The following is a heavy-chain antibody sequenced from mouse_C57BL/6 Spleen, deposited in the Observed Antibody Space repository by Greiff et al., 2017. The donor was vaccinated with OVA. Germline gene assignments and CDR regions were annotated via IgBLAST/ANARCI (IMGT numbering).Heavy chain of an antibody. J-gene: IGHJ1*03. Sequence: EVQLQQSGPELVKPGASVKISCKASGYTFTDYYMNWVKQSHGKSLEWIGDINPNNGGTSYNQKFKGKATLTVDKSSSTAYMELRSLTSEDSAVYYCARPVYYGSSYPYWYFDVWGTGTTVTVSS. V-gene: IGHV1-26*01. CDR3: ARPVYYGSSYPYWYFDV. CDR1: GYTFTDYY. CDR2: INPNNGGT. D-gene: IGHD1-1*01.